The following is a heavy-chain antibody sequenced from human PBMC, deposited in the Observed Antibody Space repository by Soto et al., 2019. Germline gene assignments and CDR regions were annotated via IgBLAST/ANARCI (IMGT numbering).Heavy chain of an antibody. J-gene: IGHJ5*02. CDR3: ARDSLSGYSYGYENWFDP. D-gene: IGHD5-18*01. CDR1: GYTFTSYG. V-gene: IGHV1-18*01. Sequence: WASVKVSCKASGYTFTSYGISWVRQAPGQGLEWMGWISAYNGNTNYAQKLQGRVTMTTDTSTSTAYMELRSLRSDDTAVYYCARDSLSGYSYGYENWFDPWGQGTLVTVSS. CDR2: ISAYNGNT.